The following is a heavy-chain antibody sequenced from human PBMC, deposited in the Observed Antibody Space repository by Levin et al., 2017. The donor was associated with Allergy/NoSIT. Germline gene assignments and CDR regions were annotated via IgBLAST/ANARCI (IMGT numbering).Heavy chain of an antibody. D-gene: IGHD3-10*01. CDR1: GFTFSNYA. CDR2: ISISGDKT. Sequence: GGSLRLSCAASGFTFSNYAMAWVRQAPGEGLEWVSGISISGDKTYYADSVKGRFTISRDNSKNTLYAQMNSLRAEDTALYYCAKDGTSGSGSYYLGTFDIWGQGTMVTVSS. J-gene: IGHJ3*02. CDR3: AKDGTSGSGSYYLGTFDI. V-gene: IGHV3-23*01.